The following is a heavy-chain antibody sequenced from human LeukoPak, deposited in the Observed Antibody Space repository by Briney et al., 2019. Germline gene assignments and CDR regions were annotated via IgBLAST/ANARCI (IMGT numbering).Heavy chain of an antibody. V-gene: IGHV3-20*04. J-gene: IGHJ6*03. CDR2: VNWNGGFT. Sequence: PGGSLRLSCAASGFTFDDHGMTWVRQVSGKGLEWVAGVNWNGGFTDYADSVKGRFTVSRDNAKNSLYLQMNSLRVEDTGLYYCARYLEATETTWHYMDVWGKGTTVTVSS. D-gene: IGHD1-1*01. CDR1: GFTFDDHG. CDR3: ARYLEATETTWHYMDV.